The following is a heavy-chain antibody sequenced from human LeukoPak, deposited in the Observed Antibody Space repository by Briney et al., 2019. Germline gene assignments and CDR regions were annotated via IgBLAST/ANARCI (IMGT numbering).Heavy chain of an antibody. D-gene: IGHD6-13*01. CDR3: AKGGRAAADRDFDL. CDR1: GFTFSSYG. J-gene: IGHJ2*01. Sequence: GGSLRLSCAASGFTFSSYGMHWVRQAPGKGLEWVAAISYDGSNKNDADSVKGRFTISRDNSKNTLYLQMNSLRVEDTAVYYCAKGGRAAADRDFDLWGRGTLVAVSS. V-gene: IGHV3-30*18. CDR2: ISYDGSNK.